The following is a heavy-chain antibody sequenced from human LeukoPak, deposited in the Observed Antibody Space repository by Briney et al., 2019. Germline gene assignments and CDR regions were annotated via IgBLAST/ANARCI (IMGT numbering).Heavy chain of an antibody. D-gene: IGHD6-6*01. J-gene: IGHJ3*02. V-gene: IGHV1-69*05. CDR1: GGTFSSYA. Sequence: SVKVSCKASGGTFSSYAISWVRQAPGQGLEWMGGIIPIFGTANYAQKFQGRVTITTDESTSTAYMELSSLRSEDTAEYYCARNRGSSNAFGIWGQGTMVTVSS. CDR2: IIPIFGTA. CDR3: ARNRGSSNAFGI.